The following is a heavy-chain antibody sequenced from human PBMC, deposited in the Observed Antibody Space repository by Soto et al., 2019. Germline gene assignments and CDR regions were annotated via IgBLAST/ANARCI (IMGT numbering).Heavy chain of an antibody. V-gene: IGHV5-10-1*01. CDR2: IDPSDSYT. J-gene: IGHJ6*02. Sequence: PGESLKISCKGSGYSFTSYWISWVRQMPGKGLEWMGRIDPSDSYTNYSPSFQGHVTISADKSISTAYLQWSSLKASDTAMYYCARHSGAAAGYYYYGMDVWGQGTTVTVSS. D-gene: IGHD6-13*01. CDR3: ARHSGAAAGYYYYGMDV. CDR1: GYSFTSYW.